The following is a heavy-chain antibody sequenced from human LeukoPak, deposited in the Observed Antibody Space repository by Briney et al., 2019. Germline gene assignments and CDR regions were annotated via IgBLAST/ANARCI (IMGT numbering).Heavy chain of an antibody. CDR3: AKDPDFRGYSGYGFDY. V-gene: IGHV3-30*02. CDR2: IRYDGSNK. J-gene: IGHJ4*02. Sequence: GGSLRLPCAASGFTFSSYGMHWVRQAPGKGLEWVAFIRYDGSNKYYADSVKGRFTISGDNSKNTLYLQMNSLRAEDTAVYYCAKDPDFRGYSGYGFDYWGQGTLVTVSS. CDR1: GFTFSSYG. D-gene: IGHD5-12*01.